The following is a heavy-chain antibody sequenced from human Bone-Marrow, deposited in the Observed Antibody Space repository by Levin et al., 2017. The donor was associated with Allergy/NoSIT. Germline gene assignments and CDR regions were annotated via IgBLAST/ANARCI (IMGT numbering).Heavy chain of an antibody. CDR1: GFPFTTSGVG. V-gene: IGHV2-5*01. CDR2: IYWNDEK. J-gene: IGHJ4*02. CDR3: THRRRGSGYSSFDY. Sequence: SGPTLVKPTQTLTLTCTFSGFPFTTSGVGVAWIRQPPGKPLEWLALIYWNDEKRYSSSLKSRLTISKDMSKNQVVLTMTDMDPVDTATYYCTHRRRGSGYSSFDYWGQGTLVTVSS. D-gene: IGHD3-22*01.